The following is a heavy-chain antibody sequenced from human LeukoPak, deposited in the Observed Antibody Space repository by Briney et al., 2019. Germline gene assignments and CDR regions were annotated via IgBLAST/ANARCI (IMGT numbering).Heavy chain of an antibody. CDR1: GFTFSSYA. J-gene: IGHJ4*02. CDR3: AKVARKSITGTTWNYFDY. V-gene: IGHV3-23*01. Sequence: GGSLRLSCAASGFTFSSYAMSWVRQAPGKGLEWVSAISGSGGSTYYADSVKGRFTISRDNSKNTLYLQMNSLRAEDTAVYYCAKVARKSITGTTWNYFDYWGQGTLVTVSP. D-gene: IGHD1-7*01. CDR2: ISGSGGST.